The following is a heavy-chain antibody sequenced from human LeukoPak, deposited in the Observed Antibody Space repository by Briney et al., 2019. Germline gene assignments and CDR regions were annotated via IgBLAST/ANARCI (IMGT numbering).Heavy chain of an antibody. CDR1: GGTFSSYA. Sequence: PEASVKVSCKASGGTFSSYAISWVRQAPGQGLEWMGGIIPIFGTANYAQKFQGRVTITADESTSTAYMELSSLRSDDTAVYYCAREEIDYYGSGNHVDYWGQGTLVTVSS. D-gene: IGHD3-10*01. J-gene: IGHJ4*02. CDR2: IIPIFGTA. CDR3: AREEIDYYGSGNHVDY. V-gene: IGHV1-69*01.